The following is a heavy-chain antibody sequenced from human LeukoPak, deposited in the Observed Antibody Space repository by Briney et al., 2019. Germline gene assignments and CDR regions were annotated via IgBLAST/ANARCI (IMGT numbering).Heavy chain of an antibody. CDR1: GYSLTSYC. Sequence: GESLKISWNGSGYSLTSYCIGWVRQMPGKGLEWVVNIYPGDCDTRHRPSFQGQVTIPAGKSISTAYLQWSSLKASDTAMYYCAIRASTVRENEIDYWGQGTLVTVSS. V-gene: IGHV5-51*01. CDR2: IYPGDCDT. J-gene: IGHJ4*02. CDR3: AIRASTVRENEIDY. D-gene: IGHD4-17*01.